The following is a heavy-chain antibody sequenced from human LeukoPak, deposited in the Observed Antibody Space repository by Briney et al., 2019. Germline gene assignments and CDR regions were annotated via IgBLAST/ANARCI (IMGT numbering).Heavy chain of an antibody. V-gene: IGHV3-30-3*01. CDR1: GFTFNTYA. Sequence: GRSLRLSCAASGFTFNTYAMHWVRQAPGKGLEWVAVLAYDGDNKFYADSVRGRFTISRHNSKNTLYLQMNSLRAEDTAVYYCARDENWGSTHYWGQGTLVTVSS. J-gene: IGHJ4*02. CDR3: ARDENWGSTHY. CDR2: LAYDGDNK. D-gene: IGHD7-27*01.